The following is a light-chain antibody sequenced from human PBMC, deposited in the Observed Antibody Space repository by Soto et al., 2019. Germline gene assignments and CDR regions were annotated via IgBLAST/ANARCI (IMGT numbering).Light chain of an antibody. CDR1: SSDLAIYNY. V-gene: IGLV2-14*01. CDR3: SSYTDSSNYV. J-gene: IGLJ1*01. CDR2: QAT. Sequence: QSVLTQPASVSGSPGQSITISCTGTSSDLAIYNYVSWYQQQPGKAPKLMIYQATNRPSGVSNRLSGSRSGNTASLTISGLQAEDEADYYSSSYTDSSNYVFGTGTKVTVL.